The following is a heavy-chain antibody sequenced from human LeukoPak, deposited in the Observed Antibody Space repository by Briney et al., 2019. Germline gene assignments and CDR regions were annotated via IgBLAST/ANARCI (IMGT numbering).Heavy chain of an antibody. J-gene: IGHJ4*02. V-gene: IGHV3-23*01. CDR2: ISGSGGST. CDR3: AKSVGSSSWSRGDY. CDR1: GFIFSSYA. D-gene: IGHD6-13*01. Sequence: GGSLRLSCAASGFIFSSYAMSWVRQAPGKGLEWVSAISGSGGSTYYADSVKGRFTISRDNSKNTLYLQMNSLRAEDTAVYYCAKSVGSSSWSRGDYWGQGTLVTVSS.